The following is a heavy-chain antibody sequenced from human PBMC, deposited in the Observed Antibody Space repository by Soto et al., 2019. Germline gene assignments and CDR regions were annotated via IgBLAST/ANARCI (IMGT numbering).Heavy chain of an antibody. J-gene: IGHJ4*02. CDR3: ARDLGDFWSGYYDY. D-gene: IGHD3-3*01. CDR1: GYTFTSYA. Sequence: ASVKVSCKASGYTFTSYAMHWVRQAPGQWLEWMGWINAGNGNTKYSQKFQGRVTITRDTSASTAYMELSSLRSEDTAVYYCARDLGDFWSGYYDYWGQGTLVTVSS. V-gene: IGHV1-3*01. CDR2: INAGNGNT.